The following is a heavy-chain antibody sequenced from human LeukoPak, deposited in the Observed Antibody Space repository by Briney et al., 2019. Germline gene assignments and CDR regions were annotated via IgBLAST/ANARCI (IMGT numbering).Heavy chain of an antibody. J-gene: IGHJ4*02. CDR1: GFTFSSYG. CDR2: IRYDGSNK. D-gene: IGHD6-19*01. Sequence: GGSLRLSCAASGFTFSSYGMHWVRQAPGKGLERVAFIRYDGSNKYYADSVKGRFTISRDNSKNTLYLQMNSLRAEDTAVYYCARDLRGWFYFDYWGQGTLVTVSS. V-gene: IGHV3-30*02. CDR3: ARDLRGWFYFDY.